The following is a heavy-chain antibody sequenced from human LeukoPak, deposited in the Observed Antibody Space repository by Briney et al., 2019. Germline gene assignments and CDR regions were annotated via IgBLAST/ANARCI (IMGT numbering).Heavy chain of an antibody. CDR1: AYTFNGYL. J-gene: IGHJ5*02. Sequence: ASVKVSCKASAYTFNGYLIHWVRQAPGQGLEWMGLIDPNGGSTGYAQRFQGRVTVTRDTSTSTVYMELSSLRSEDTAVYYCARDLGLRGVTNWFDPWGQGTQVTVSS. CDR3: ARDLGLRGVTNWFDP. V-gene: IGHV1-46*02. D-gene: IGHD3-10*01. CDR2: IDPNGGST.